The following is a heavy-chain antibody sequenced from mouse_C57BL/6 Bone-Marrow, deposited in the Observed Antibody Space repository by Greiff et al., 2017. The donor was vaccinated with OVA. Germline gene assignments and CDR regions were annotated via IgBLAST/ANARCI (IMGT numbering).Heavy chain of an antibody. Sequence: EVQLVESGPELVKPGASVKISCKASGYSFTGYYMNWVKQSPEKSLEWIGEINPSTGGTTYNQKFKAKATLTVDKSSSTAYMQLKSLTSEDSAVYYCARRRYLYAMDYWGQGTSVTVSS. CDR3: ARRRYLYAMDY. CDR2: INPSTGGT. D-gene: IGHD2-14*01. V-gene: IGHV1-42*01. J-gene: IGHJ4*01. CDR1: GYSFTGYY.